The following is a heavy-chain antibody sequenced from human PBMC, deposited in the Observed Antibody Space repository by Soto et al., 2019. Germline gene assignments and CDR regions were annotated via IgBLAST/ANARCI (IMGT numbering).Heavy chain of an antibody. CDR2: IVSGGGGT. CDR1: GXTFSIYS. Sequence: GSLRLSCAASGXTFSIYSMSWVRQAPGKGLELVSTIVSGGGGTSYADFVRGRFTISIDNSKNTLYLQMNSLRAEDTAVYYCAKDAPGSGWLSDYWGQGTLVTVS. D-gene: IGHD3-22*01. V-gene: IGHV3-23*01. J-gene: IGHJ4*02. CDR3: AKDAPGSGWLSDY.